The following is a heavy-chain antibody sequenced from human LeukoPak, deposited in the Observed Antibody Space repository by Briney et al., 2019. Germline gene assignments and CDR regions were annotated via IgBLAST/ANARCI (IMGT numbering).Heavy chain of an antibody. CDR1: GGSISSGSYY. CDR2: IYTSGST. Sequence: SQTLSLTCTVSGGSISSGSYYWSWIRQPAGKGLEWIGRIYTSGSTNYNPSLKSRVTISVDTSKNQFSLKLSSVTAADTAVYYCARNGPYDDAFDIWGQGTMVTVSS. V-gene: IGHV4-61*02. D-gene: IGHD3-16*01. CDR3: ARNGPYDDAFDI. J-gene: IGHJ3*02.